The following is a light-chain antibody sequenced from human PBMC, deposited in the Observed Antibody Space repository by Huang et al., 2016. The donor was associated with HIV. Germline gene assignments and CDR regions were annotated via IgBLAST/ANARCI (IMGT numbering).Light chain of an antibody. V-gene: IGKV1-5*03. J-gene: IGKJ1*01. CDR2: KAS. Sequence: DIQMTQSPSTLSASVGDRVTITCRASRSISTWLAWYQKKPGKAPKLLIYKASSLESGVPSRFSGSGSGTEFTLTISSLQPDDIATYYCQQYSSYSWTFGQGTKVEIK. CDR1: RSISTW. CDR3: QQYSSYSWT.